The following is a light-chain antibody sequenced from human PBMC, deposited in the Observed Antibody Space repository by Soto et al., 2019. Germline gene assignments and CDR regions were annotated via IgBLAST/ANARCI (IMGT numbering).Light chain of an antibody. CDR1: QDISNF. CDR3: QQSYSTPYT. V-gene: IGKV1-39*01. CDR2: GAS. J-gene: IGKJ2*01. Sequence: DIQMTQSPSSLSAFVGDTVTITCRASQDISNFLAWYQHKPGKAPKLLIYGASTLQSGVPSRFSGSGSGTDFTFTISSLQPEDFATYYCQQSYSTPYTFGQGTTLEIK.